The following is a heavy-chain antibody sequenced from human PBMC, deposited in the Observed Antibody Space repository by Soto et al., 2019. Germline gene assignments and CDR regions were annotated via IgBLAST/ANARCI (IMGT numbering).Heavy chain of an antibody. J-gene: IGHJ4*02. V-gene: IGHV4-39*01. CDR3: ARGRQLGRRSNSPHPGGY. CDR2: IYYSGST. Sequence: SETLSLTCSVSGGSISSSGHYWGWIRQPPGKGLEWIGAIYYSGSTYYNPSLKSRVTISVDTSKNQFSLKLSSVTAADTAVYYCARGRQLGRRSNSPHPGGYWGQGALVTVSS. CDR1: GGSISSSGHY. D-gene: IGHD4-4*01.